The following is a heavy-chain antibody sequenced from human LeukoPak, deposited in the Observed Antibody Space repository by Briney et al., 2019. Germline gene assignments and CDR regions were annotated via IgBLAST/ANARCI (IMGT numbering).Heavy chain of an antibody. CDR2: INHSGST. CDR3: ASYDILTGYYL. Sequence: SETLSLTCAVYGGSFSGYYWSWIRQPPGKGLEWIGEINHSGSTNYNPSLKSRVTISVDTSKNQFSLKLSSVTAADTAVYYCASYDILTGYYLWGQGTLVTVSS. D-gene: IGHD3-9*01. J-gene: IGHJ4*02. CDR1: GGSFSGYY. V-gene: IGHV4-34*01.